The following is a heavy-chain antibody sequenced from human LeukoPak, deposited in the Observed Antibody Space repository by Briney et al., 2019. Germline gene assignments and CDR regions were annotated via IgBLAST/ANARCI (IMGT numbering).Heavy chain of an antibody. CDR3: ARVSSMVRGVIPSGYFDY. Sequence: PSETLSLTCTVSGGSISSGSYYWSWIRQPAGKGLEWIGRIYTSGSTNYNPSLKSRVTISVDTSKNQFSLKLSSVTAADTAVYYCARVSSMVRGVIPSGYFDYWGQGTLVTVSS. CDR2: IYTSGST. D-gene: IGHD3-10*01. J-gene: IGHJ4*02. V-gene: IGHV4-61*02. CDR1: GGSISSGSYY.